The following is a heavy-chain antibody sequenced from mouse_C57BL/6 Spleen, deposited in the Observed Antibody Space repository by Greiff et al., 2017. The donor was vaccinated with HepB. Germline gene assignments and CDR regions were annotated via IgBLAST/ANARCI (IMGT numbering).Heavy chain of an antibody. CDR2: INPSNGGT. J-gene: IGHJ3*01. Sequence: QVQLQQPGTELVKPGASVKLSCKASGYTFTSYWMHWVKQRPDQGLDGIGNINPSNGGTNYNEKFKSKATLTVDKSSSTAYMQLSSLTSEDSAVYYCARSRYDYDDPFAYWGQGTLVTVSA. CDR3: ARSRYDYDDPFAY. V-gene: IGHV1-53*01. CDR1: GYTFTSYW. D-gene: IGHD2-4*01.